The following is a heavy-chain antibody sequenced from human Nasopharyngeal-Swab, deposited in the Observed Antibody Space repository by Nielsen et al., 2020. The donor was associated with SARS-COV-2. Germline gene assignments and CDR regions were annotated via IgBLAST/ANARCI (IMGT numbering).Heavy chain of an antibody. CDR2: ISGSGGST. V-gene: IGHV3-23*01. CDR3: AREGGSGAYFDY. J-gene: IGHJ4*02. Sequence: GESLKISCAASGFTFITYAMSWVRQAPGKRLQWVSAISGSGGSTYYADSVKGRFTISRDNSKNTLYLQMNSLRAEDTAVYYCAREGGSGAYFDYWGQGTQVTVSS. CDR1: GFTFITYA. D-gene: IGHD6-19*01.